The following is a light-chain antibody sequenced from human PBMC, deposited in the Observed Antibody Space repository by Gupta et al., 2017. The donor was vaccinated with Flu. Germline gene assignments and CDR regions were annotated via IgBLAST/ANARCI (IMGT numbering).Light chain of an antibody. Sequence: VTLGQPASISCRSSQSLVYSAGNIYLNWFQQRPGQSPRRLIYKVSNRDSGVPDRFSGSGSDTDFTLKISSVEPEDVGIYYCRQSAHWPWTFGQGTKVEIK. CDR2: KVS. CDR1: QSLVYSAGNIY. CDR3: RQSAHWPWT. V-gene: IGKV2-30*01. J-gene: IGKJ1*01.